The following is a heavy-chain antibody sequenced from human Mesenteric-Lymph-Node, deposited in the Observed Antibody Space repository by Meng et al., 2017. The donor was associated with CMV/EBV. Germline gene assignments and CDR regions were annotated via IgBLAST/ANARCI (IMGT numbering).Heavy chain of an antibody. CDR1: GYSFTLYW. J-gene: IGHJ4*02. Sequence: GESLKISCKGSGYSFTLYWIGWVRQMPGKGLEWMGIIYPGDSNTRYSPSFQGHDTISADKSISTAYLQWNSLKASDTAMYYCVRGNDFWSGYYLFWGQGTLVTVSS. D-gene: IGHD3-3*01. V-gene: IGHV5-51*01. CDR2: IYPGDSNT. CDR3: VRGNDFWSGYYLF.